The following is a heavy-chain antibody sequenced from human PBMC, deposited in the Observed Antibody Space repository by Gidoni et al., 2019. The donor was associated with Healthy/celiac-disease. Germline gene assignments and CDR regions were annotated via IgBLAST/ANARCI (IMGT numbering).Heavy chain of an antibody. CDR2: IGTAGDP. CDR3: ARAQIYCSGGSCSDAFDI. D-gene: IGHD2-15*01. CDR1: GFTFSSDD. J-gene: IGHJ3*02. V-gene: IGHV3-13*05. Sequence: EVQLVESGGGLVQPGGSLRLSCAASGFTFSSDDMHWVRQATGKGLEWVSAIGTAGDPYYPGSVKGRFTISRENAKNSLYLQMNSLRAGDTAVYYCARAQIYCSGGSCSDAFDIWGQGTMVTVSS.